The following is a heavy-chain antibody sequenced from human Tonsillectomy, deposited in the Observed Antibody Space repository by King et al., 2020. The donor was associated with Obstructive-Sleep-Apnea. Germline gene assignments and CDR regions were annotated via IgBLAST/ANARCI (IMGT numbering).Heavy chain of an antibody. CDR3: AKDKRSAAAGTGEYFQH. CDR2: ISWNSGSI. D-gene: IGHD6-13*01. J-gene: IGHJ1*01. V-gene: IGHV3-9*01. Sequence: VQLVESGGGLVQPGRSLRLSCAASGFTFDDYAMHWVRQAPGKGLEWVSGISWNSGSIGYADSVKGRFTISRDNAKNSLYLQMNSLRAEDTALYYCAKDKRSAAAGTGEYFQHWGQGTLVTVSS. CDR1: GFTFDDYA.